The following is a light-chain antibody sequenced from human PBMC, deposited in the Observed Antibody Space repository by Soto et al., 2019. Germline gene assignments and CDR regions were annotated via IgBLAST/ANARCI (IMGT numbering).Light chain of an antibody. CDR1: SSDVGGYNY. CDR2: DVS. J-gene: IGLJ1*01. Sequence: QSALTQPRSVSGSPGQSVSISCTGTSSDVGGYNYVSWYQQHPGKAPKLFIYDVSERPSGVPDRFSGSKSGNTASLTISGLQAEDEADYYCCSYAGSHSYVFGSGTKVTVL. V-gene: IGLV2-11*01. CDR3: CSYAGSHSYV.